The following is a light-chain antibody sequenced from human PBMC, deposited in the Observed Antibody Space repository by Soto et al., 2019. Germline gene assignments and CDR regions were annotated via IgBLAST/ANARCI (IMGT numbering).Light chain of an antibody. CDR1: SSNIGSNP. J-gene: IGLJ2*01. CDR3: AAWDASPNGVV. V-gene: IGLV1-44*01. Sequence: QSVLTQPPSASGTPGLRVTFSCSGSSSNIGSNPVSWYQLLPGTAPKLLIYDNERPSGVPDRFSGSKSGTSASLDISGLQPDDEADYYCAAWDASPNGVVFGGGTKVTVL. CDR2: DN.